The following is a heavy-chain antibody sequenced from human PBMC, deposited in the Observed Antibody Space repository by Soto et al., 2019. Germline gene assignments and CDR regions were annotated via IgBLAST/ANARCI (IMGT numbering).Heavy chain of an antibody. Sequence: PWGSLRLSCAASGFTFSSYEMNWFRQAPGKGLEWISYISSSGSTIYYADSVKGRFTISRDNAKNSLYLQMNSLRAEDTAVYYCARRYCSSTSCLIDYWGQGTLVTVSS. CDR3: ARRYCSSTSCLIDY. J-gene: IGHJ4*02. CDR2: ISSSGSTI. CDR1: GFTFSSYE. D-gene: IGHD2-2*01. V-gene: IGHV3-48*03.